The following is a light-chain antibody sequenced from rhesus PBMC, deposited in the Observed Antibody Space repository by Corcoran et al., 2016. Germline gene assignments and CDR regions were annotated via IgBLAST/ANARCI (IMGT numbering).Light chain of an antibody. CDR3: QQKYDRPLT. Sequence: DIQMTQSPSSLSASVGDRVTITCRTSENVNNYLNWYQQKPGKAPNLLIYMASTLQSGVPSRFSGNGSGTDYTFTITSLQSEDVATYYCQQKYDRPLTFGGGTKVEIK. CDR2: MAS. J-gene: IGKJ4*01. CDR1: ENVNNY. V-gene: IGKV1-74*01.